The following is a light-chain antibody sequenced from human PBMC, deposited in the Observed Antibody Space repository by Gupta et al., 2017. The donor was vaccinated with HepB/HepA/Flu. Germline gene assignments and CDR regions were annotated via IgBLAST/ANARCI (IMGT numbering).Light chain of an antibody. V-gene: IGKV3-20*01. J-gene: IGKJ2*01. Sequence: EIVLTQSPGTLSLSPGERATLSCRASQSVSSTYLAWYQQKPGQAPRLLIYDASARATGIPGRFSGSGSGTDFTLTISSLEPEDFAVYFCQQDGTSPNTFGQGTHLEIK. CDR2: DAS. CDR1: QSVSSTY. CDR3: QQDGTSPNT.